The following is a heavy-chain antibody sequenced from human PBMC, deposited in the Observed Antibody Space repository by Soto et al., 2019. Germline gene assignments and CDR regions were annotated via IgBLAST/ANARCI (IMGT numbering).Heavy chain of an antibody. CDR1: GGTFSSYA. V-gene: IGHV1-69*13. J-gene: IGHJ4*02. CDR2: IIPIFGTA. CDR3: ARGVAVAVFLSLDY. D-gene: IGHD6-19*01. Sequence: SVTVSCKASGGTFSSYAISWVRQAPGQGLEWMGGIIPIFGTANYAQKFQGRVTITADESTSTAYMEMSSLRSEDTAVYYCARGVAVAVFLSLDYWGQGTLVTVSS.